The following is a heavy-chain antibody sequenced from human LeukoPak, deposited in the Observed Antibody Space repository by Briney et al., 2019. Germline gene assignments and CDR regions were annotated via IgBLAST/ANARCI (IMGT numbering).Heavy chain of an antibody. CDR1: RFTTSYTN. D-gene: IGHD2-21*01. CDR2: VSGSGVAT. V-gene: IGHV3-23*01. Sequence: PGGSLRLSCAASRFTTSYTNLGWVRQAPGRGLKWASTVSGSGVATYFADSVKGRFTISRDNSKNTLFLEMNNLRAEDAAVYYCATSSDWPYYFHYWGQGTLVTVSS. CDR3: ATSSDWPYYFHY. J-gene: IGHJ4*02.